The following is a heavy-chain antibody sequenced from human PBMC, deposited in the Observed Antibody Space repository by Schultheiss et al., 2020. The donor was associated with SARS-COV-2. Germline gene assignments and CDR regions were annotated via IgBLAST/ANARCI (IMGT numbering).Heavy chain of an antibody. CDR1: GGSISSGSYY. CDR2: IYTSGST. D-gene: IGHD6-13*01. Sequence: SETLSLTCTVSGGSISSGSYYWSWIRQPAGKGLEWIGRIYTSGSTNYNPSLKSRVTISVDTSKNQFSLKLSSVTAADTAVYYCARVQAYSSSWYGGWFDPWGQGTLVNVSS. J-gene: IGHJ5*02. CDR3: ARVQAYSSSWYGGWFDP. V-gene: IGHV4-61*02.